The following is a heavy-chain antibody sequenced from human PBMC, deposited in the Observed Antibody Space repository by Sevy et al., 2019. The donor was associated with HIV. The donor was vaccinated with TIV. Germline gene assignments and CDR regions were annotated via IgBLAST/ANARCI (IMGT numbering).Heavy chain of an antibody. CDR1: GGSISSGDYY. CDR2: IYHSVST. D-gene: IGHD6-25*01. V-gene: IGHV4-30-4*01. CDR3: ARESSGTYLLIDY. Sequence: SETLSLTCTVSGGSISSGDYYWNWLRQAPGKGPEWIGYIYHSVSTFYNPSLKSRAVVSIDTSKNQFSLKLSSVLAADTAVFYCARESSGTYLLIDYWGPGTLVTVSS. J-gene: IGHJ4*02.